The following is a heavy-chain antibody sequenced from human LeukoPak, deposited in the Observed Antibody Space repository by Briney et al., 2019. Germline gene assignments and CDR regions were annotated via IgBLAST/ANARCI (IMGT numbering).Heavy chain of an antibody. CDR2: ISTYYGNT. V-gene: IGHV1-18*01. Sequence: ASVRVSCKASGYTFTSYGFSWVRQAPGQGLEWKGWISTYYGNTNYAQKLQDRVTMTTDTSTSTAYMELTSLRSDDTAVYYCARVYSTNYYGSGDRPFLFDYWGQGTVVTVSS. D-gene: IGHD3-10*01. CDR1: GYTFTSYG. CDR3: ARVYSTNYYGSGDRPFLFDY. J-gene: IGHJ4*02.